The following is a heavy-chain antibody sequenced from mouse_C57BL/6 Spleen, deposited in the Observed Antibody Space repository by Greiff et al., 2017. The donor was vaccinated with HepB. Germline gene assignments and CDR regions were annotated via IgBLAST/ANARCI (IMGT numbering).Heavy chain of an antibody. D-gene: IGHD2-4*01. J-gene: IGHJ3*01. CDR3: TTLGDYDGAWFAY. V-gene: IGHV14-1*01. CDR2: IDPEDGDT. Sequence: VHVKQSGAELVRPGASVKLSCTASGFNIKDYYMHWVKQRPEQGLEWIGRIDPEDGDTEYAPKFQGKATMTADTSSNTAYLQLSSLTSEDTAVYYCTTLGDYDGAWFAYWGQGTLVTVSA. CDR1: GFNIKDYY.